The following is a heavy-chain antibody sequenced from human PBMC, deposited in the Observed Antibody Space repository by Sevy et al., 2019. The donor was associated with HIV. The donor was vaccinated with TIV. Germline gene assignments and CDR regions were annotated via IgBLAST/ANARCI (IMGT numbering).Heavy chain of an antibody. D-gene: IGHD2-15*01. CDR2: ISYDGSET. V-gene: IGHV3-30*03. J-gene: IGHJ5*02. Sequence: GGSLRLSCAASGFTFSSFAMTWVRQAPGEGLEWVAVISYDGSETYYADSVKGRFTISRDNSEDTLDLQMNGLRAEDTAVYYCVREGAPYRNVRYCSGNNCYYNWFDPWGQGTQVTVSS. CDR1: GFTFSSFA. CDR3: VREGAPYRNVRYCSGNNCYYNWFDP.